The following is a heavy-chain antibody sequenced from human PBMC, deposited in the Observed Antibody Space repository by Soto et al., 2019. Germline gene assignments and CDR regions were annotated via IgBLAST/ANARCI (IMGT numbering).Heavy chain of an antibody. Sequence: QVQLVQSGAEVKKPGASVKVSCKASGYTFSTYGISWVRQAPGQGLEWMGWINGYNGNTNYAPKPQGRITMPTDTSTTTAYMELRRLRSDDTAVYYCARMGDVPYYYSGMDVWGQGTTVTVSS. J-gene: IGHJ6*02. V-gene: IGHV1-18*01. CDR2: INGYNGNT. CDR1: GYTFSTYG. D-gene: IGHD3-16*01. CDR3: ARMGDVPYYYSGMDV.